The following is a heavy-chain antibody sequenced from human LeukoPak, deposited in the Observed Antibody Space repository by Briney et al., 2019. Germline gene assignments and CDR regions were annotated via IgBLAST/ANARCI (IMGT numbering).Heavy chain of an antibody. V-gene: IGHV1-69*13. CDR1: GGTFSSYA. CDR3: ARGRDQYSSSKTPPHWFDP. D-gene: IGHD6-13*01. Sequence: SVKVSCKASGGTFSSYAISWVRQAPGQGLEWMGGIIPIFGTANYAQKFQGRVTITADESTSTAYMELSSLRSEDTAVYYCARGRDQYSSSKTPPHWFDPWGQGTLVTVSS. CDR2: IIPIFGTA. J-gene: IGHJ5*02.